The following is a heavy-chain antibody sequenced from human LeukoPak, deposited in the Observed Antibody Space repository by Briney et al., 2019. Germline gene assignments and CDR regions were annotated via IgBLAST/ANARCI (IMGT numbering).Heavy chain of an antibody. D-gene: IGHD3-3*01. CDR3: AREGPIRFLDQIGY. CDR1: GGSISSYY. J-gene: IGHJ4*02. CDR2: IYYSGST. V-gene: IGHV4-59*12. Sequence: SETLSLTCTVSGGSISSYYWSWIRQPPGKGLEWIGYIYYSGSTNYNPSLKSRVSISIDTSKNQFSLRLTSLNAADTAVYYCAREGPIRFLDQIGYWGQGILVTVS.